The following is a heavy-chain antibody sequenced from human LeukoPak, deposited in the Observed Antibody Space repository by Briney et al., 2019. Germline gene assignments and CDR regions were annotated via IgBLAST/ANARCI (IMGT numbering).Heavy chain of an antibody. D-gene: IGHD3-22*01. V-gene: IGHV4-39*07. CDR3: ARDPITMIVEDAFDI. CDR2: IYYSGST. CDR1: GGSISSSSYY. Sequence: SETLSLTCTVSGGSISSSSYYWGWIRQPPGKGLEWIGSIYYSGSTYYNPSLKSRVTISVDTSKNQFSLKLSSVTAADAAVYYCARDPITMIVEDAFDIWGQGTMVTVSS. J-gene: IGHJ3*02.